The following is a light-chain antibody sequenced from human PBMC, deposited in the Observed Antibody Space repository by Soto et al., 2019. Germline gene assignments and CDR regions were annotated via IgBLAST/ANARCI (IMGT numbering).Light chain of an antibody. V-gene: IGLV1-44*01. CDR3: AAWDDSLNGLV. J-gene: IGLJ2*01. Sequence: QSVLTQPPSASGTPGQRVTISCSGSSSNIGSNTVNWYQQLPGTAPKLLSYSNNQRPSGVPDRFSGSKSGTSASLAISGFQSEDEADYYCAAWDDSLNGLVFGGGTKLTVL. CDR2: SNN. CDR1: SSNIGSNT.